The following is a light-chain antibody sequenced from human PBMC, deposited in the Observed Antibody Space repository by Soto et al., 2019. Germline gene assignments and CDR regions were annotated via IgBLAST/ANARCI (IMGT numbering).Light chain of an antibody. J-gene: IGLJ1*01. CDR3: SSYTSSSTYV. CDR1: SSDVGGYNY. Sequence: QSVLTQPPSASGSPGQSVTISCTGTSSDVGGYNYVSWYQQHPGKAPKVIIYEVSKRPSGVPDRFSGSKSGSTAPLTISGLQAEDEADYYCSSYTSSSTYVFGTGTKVT. CDR2: EVS. V-gene: IGLV2-8*01.